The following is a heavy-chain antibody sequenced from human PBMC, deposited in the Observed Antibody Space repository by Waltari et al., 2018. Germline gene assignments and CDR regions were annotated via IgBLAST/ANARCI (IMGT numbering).Heavy chain of an antibody. V-gene: IGHV4-39*07. Sequence: QLQLQESGPGLVKPSETLSLTCTVSGGSISSSSYYWGWIRQPPGKGLEWIGSLYYSGSTYYNPSLKSRVTISVDSSKNQFSLKLSSVTAADTAVYYCARDHRNLYYYDRSGYPQATGDDAFDIWGQGTMVTVSS. D-gene: IGHD3-22*01. CDR3: ARDHRNLYYYDRSGYPQATGDDAFDI. CDR1: GGSISSSSYY. CDR2: LYYSGST. J-gene: IGHJ3*02.